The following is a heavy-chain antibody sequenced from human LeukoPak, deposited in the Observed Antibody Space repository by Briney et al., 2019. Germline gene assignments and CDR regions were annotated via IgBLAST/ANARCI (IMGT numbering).Heavy chain of an antibody. V-gene: IGHV3-30*02. CDR1: GFTFRSYG. CDR3: ARWIGAAGIEYHYYMDV. J-gene: IGHJ6*03. Sequence: GGSLRLSCAAFGFTFRSYGMHWVRQAPGKGLEWMAFIQYDGSNNYYADSVKGSFTISRDNSKNTLDLQMDSLRPEDTAVYYCARWIGAAGIEYHYYMDVWGRGTTVTVSS. D-gene: IGHD6-13*01. CDR2: IQYDGSNN.